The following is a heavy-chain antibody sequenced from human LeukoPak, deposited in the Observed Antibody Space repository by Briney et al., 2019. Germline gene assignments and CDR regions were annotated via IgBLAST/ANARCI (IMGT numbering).Heavy chain of an antibody. CDR3: AKEPYDTSGFYWGGFDS. V-gene: IGHV3-30*18. Sequence: GGSLRLSCAASGFTLSSHAMHWVRQAPGKGLESVAGISYGGNDQDYADSVRGRFTISRDKSKNTLYLEMISLRAEDTAVYYCAKEPYDTSGFYWGGFDSWGQGTLVTVSS. CDR1: GFTLSSHA. J-gene: IGHJ4*02. D-gene: IGHD3-22*01. CDR2: ISYGGNDQ.